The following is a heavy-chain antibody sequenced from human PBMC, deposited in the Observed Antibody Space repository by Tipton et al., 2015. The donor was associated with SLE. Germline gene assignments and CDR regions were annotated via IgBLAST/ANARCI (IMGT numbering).Heavy chain of an antibody. J-gene: IGHJ6*02. D-gene: IGHD3-3*01. V-gene: IGHV5-51*03. Sequence: QLVQSGAEVKKPGESLKISCKGSGYSFTSYWIGWVRQMPGKGLEWMGIIYPGDPDTRYSPSFQGQVTISADKSISTAYLQWSSLKASDTAMYYCARRRGAYDFWSGYYGMDVWGQGTTVTVSS. CDR3: ARRRGAYDFWSGYYGMDV. CDR2: IYPGDPDT. CDR1: GYSFTSYW.